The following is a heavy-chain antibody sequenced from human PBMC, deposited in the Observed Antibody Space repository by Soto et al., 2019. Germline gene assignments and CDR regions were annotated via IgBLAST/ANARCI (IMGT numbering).Heavy chain of an antibody. V-gene: IGHV3-23*01. Sequence: GGSLRLSCAASGFTFSSYAMSWVRQAPGKGLEWVSAISGSGGSTYYADSVKGRFTISRDNSKNTLYPQMNSLRAEDTAVYYCAMRGYSGYLDSWGQGTLVTVSS. CDR1: GFTFSSYA. J-gene: IGHJ4*02. CDR2: ISGSGGST. CDR3: AMRGYSGYLDS. D-gene: IGHD5-12*01.